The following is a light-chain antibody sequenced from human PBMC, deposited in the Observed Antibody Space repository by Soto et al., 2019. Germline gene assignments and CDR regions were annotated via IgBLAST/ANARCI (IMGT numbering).Light chain of an antibody. Sequence: QSALTQPASVSGSPGQSITISCTGTSSDVGGYNYVSWYQQHPGKAPKLMIYDVSNRPSGVYNRFSGSKSGNTASLTISRLQAEDEADYYCSSYTSSSTLYVFGTGTKLTVL. CDR3: SSYTSSSTLYV. V-gene: IGLV2-14*01. J-gene: IGLJ1*01. CDR1: SSDVGGYNY. CDR2: DVS.